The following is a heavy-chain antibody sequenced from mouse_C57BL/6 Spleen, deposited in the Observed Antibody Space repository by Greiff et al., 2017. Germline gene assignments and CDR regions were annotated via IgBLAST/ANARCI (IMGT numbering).Heavy chain of an antibody. D-gene: IGHD4-1*01. CDR1: GYSITSGYY. J-gene: IGHJ2*01. V-gene: IGHV3-6*01. CDR2: ISYDGSN. Sequence: EVKVEESGPGLVKPSQSLSLTCSVTGYSITSGYYWNWIRQFPGNKLEWMGYISYDGSNNYNPSLKNRISITRDTSKNQFFLKLNSVTTEDTATYYCARNWDVKDYFDYWGQGTTLTVSS. CDR3: ARNWDVKDYFDY.